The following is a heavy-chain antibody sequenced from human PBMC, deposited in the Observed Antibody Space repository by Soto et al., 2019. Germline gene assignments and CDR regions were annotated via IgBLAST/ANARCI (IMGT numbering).Heavy chain of an antibody. Sequence: SETLSLTCTVSGGSISSSSYYWGWIRQPPGKGLEWIGSIYYSGSTYYNPSLKSRVTISVDTSKNQFSLKLSSVTAADTAVYYCASGRGLKYGSGSYERRVHYWGQGTLVTVSS. CDR2: IYYSGST. V-gene: IGHV4-39*01. D-gene: IGHD3-10*01. J-gene: IGHJ4*02. CDR3: ASGRGLKYGSGSYERRVHY. CDR1: GGSISSSSYY.